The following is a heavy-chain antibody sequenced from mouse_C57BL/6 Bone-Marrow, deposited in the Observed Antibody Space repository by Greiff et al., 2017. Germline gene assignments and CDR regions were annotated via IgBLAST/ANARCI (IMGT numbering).Heavy chain of an antibody. Sequence: EVQLVESGGGLVQSGRSLRLSCATSGFTFSDFYMEWVRQAPGKGLEWIAASRNKANDYTTEYSASVKGRFIVSRDTSQSILYLQMNALRAEDTAIYYCARDAAQATCDYAMDYWGQGTSVTVSS. V-gene: IGHV7-1*01. CDR2: SRNKANDYTT. CDR3: ARDAAQATCDYAMDY. J-gene: IGHJ4*01. CDR1: GFTFSDFY. D-gene: IGHD3-2*02.